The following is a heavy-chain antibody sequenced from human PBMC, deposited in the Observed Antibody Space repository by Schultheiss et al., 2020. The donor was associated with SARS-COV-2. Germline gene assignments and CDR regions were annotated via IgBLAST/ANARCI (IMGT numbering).Heavy chain of an antibody. V-gene: IGHV4-34*01. D-gene: IGHD6-19*01. Sequence: SETLSLTCAVYGGSFSGYYWSWIRQPPGKGLEWIGSIYYSGSTYYNPSLKSRVTISVDTSKNQFSLKLSSVTAADTAVYYCARVGSVALTDYWGQGTLVTVSS. CDR2: IYYSGST. CDR1: GGSFSGYY. CDR3: ARVGSVALTDY. J-gene: IGHJ4*02.